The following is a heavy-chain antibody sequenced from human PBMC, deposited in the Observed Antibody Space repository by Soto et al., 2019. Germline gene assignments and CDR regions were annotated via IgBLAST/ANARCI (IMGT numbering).Heavy chain of an antibody. CDR1: GGTFSSYT. J-gene: IGHJ4*02. V-gene: IGHV1-69*02. D-gene: IGHD6-19*01. CDR3: ARVYASGWLDY. Sequence: QVQLVQSGAEVKKPGSSVKVSCKASGGTFSSYTISWVRQAPGQGLEWMGRIIPILGIANYAQKFQGRVTITADKSTSTAYLELSSLRSEDTAVYYCARVYASGWLDYWGQGTLVTVSS. CDR2: IIPILGIA.